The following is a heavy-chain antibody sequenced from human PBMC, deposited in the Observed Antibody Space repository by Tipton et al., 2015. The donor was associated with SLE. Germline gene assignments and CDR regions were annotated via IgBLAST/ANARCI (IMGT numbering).Heavy chain of an antibody. CDR2: IYYSGSS. CDR3: ARKELGTMWDS. V-gene: IGHV4-31*03. J-gene: IGHJ4*02. Sequence: TLSLTCTVSDGSISTDGYFWSWIRRRPGTGLEWIGYIYYSGSSYYNPSLKSRVTISVGTSRNQFSLRLSSVTAADTAVYYCARKELGTMWDSWGQGTLVTVSS. D-gene: IGHD5-24*01. CDR1: DGSISTDGYF.